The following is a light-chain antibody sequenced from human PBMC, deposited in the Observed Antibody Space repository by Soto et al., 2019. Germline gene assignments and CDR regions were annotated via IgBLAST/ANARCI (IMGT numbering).Light chain of an antibody. Sequence: QAVVTQPPSVSGAPGQRVTISCTGSSSNIGAGYDVHWYQQLPGTAPKLLIYGNSNRPSGVPDRFSGSKSGTSASLAITGLQAEDEADYYCQSYDSSLSGPWVFGGGTKLNVL. V-gene: IGLV1-40*01. CDR2: GNS. CDR1: SSNIGAGYD. J-gene: IGLJ3*02. CDR3: QSYDSSLSGPWV.